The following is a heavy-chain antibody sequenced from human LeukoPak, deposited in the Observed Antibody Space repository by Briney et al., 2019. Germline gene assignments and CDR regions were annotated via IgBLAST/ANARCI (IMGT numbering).Heavy chain of an antibody. CDR2: INHSGST. CDR3: ARARFLESIYYYGMDV. D-gene: IGHD3-3*01. CDR1: GGSFSSYY. Sequence: PSETLSLTCAVYGGSFSSYYWSWIRQPPGKGLEWIGEINHSGSTNYNPSLKSRVTISVDTSKNQFSLKLSSVTAADTAVYYCARARFLESIYYYGMDVWGQGTTVTVSS. V-gene: IGHV4-34*01. J-gene: IGHJ6*02.